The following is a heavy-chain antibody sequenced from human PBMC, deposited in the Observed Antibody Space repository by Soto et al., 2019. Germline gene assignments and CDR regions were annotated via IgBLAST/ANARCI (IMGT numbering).Heavy chain of an antibody. J-gene: IGHJ4*02. CDR1: GFTFSSYA. CDR3: ARDRGHGNYDSSGYPDY. Sequence: PGGSLRLSCAASGFTFSSYAMHWVRQAPGKGLEWVAVISYDGSNKYYADSVKGRFTISRDNSKNTLYLQMNSLRAEDTAVYYCARDRGHGNYDSSGYPDYWGQGTLVTVSS. V-gene: IGHV3-30-3*01. CDR2: ISYDGSNK. D-gene: IGHD3-22*01.